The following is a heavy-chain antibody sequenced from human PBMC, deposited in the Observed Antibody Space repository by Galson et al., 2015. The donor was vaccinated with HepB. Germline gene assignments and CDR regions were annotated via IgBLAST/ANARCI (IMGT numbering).Heavy chain of an antibody. D-gene: IGHD4-23*01. Sequence: SLRLSCAASGFTFSSYGMHWVRQAPGKGLEWVAVISYDGSNKYYADSVKGRFTISRDNSKNTLYLQMNSLRAEDTAVYYCAKALEVTPGGPTPDEGPTNYYYYGMDVWGQGTTVTVSS. CDR2: ISYDGSNK. V-gene: IGHV3-30*18. CDR3: AKALEVTPGGPTPDEGPTNYYYYGMDV. J-gene: IGHJ6*02. CDR1: GFTFSSYG.